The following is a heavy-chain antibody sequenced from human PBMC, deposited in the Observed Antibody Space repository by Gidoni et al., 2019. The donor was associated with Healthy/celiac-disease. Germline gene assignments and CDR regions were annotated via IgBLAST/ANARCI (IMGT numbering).Heavy chain of an antibody. CDR1: GFTFGSYD. V-gene: IGHV3-48*03. Sequence: EVQLVESGGGLVQPGGSLSLPCAASGFTFGSYDMIWVRPAPGKGLEWVSYISSSGSTIYYADSVKGRFTISRDSAKNSLYLQMNSLRAEDTAVYYCARDMNTAMVHPNYYYYGMDVWGQGTTVTVSS. J-gene: IGHJ6*02. CDR2: ISSSGSTI. CDR3: ARDMNTAMVHPNYYYYGMDV. D-gene: IGHD5-18*01.